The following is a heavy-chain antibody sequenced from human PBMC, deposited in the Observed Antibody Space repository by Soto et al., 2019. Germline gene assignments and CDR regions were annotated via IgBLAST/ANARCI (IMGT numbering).Heavy chain of an antibody. V-gene: IGHV1-69*08. Sequence: SVKVSCNSSGGTFSSYTISWVRQSPGQGLEWRGRIIPILGTANYAQKYQVRAKLTADKSTSTAYMELSSLRSEDTAVYYCARESREAILIDYWG. CDR2: IIPILGTA. CDR3: ARESREAILIDY. D-gene: IGHD3-3*01. CDR1: GGTFSSYT. J-gene: IGHJ4*01.